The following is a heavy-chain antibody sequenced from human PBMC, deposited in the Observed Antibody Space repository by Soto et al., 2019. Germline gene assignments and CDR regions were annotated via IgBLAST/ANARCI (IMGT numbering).Heavy chain of an antibody. J-gene: IGHJ5*02. CDR3: VRIRYQLPSSVLWLDP. V-gene: IGHV4-34*01. CDR1: GGCVSEAY. Sequence: ALMWARSGGCVSEAYWIWIREPPGKGMEWIGEINHVGGTNYNPSLKSRVTMSVDTSQNQFSLRLISVTAADTAMYFCVRIRYQLPSSVLWLDPWGQGTPVPGFS. D-gene: IGHD3-16*01. CDR2: INHVGGT.